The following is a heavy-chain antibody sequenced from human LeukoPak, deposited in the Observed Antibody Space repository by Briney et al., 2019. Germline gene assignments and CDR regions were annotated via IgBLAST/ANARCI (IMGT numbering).Heavy chain of an antibody. J-gene: IGHJ4*02. CDR2: IYSSGFT. D-gene: IGHD3-10*01. CDR3: ARVHIVTGTYFDS. V-gene: IGHV4-4*07. Sequence: PSETLSLTCTISGDSMSGYSWSWLRQPAGKELEWIGRIYSSGFTEYNLSLDGRVTMSIETSKNQFSLMLDSVTAADTAIYYCARVHIVTGTYFDSWVQGALVTVSS. CDR1: GDSMSGYS.